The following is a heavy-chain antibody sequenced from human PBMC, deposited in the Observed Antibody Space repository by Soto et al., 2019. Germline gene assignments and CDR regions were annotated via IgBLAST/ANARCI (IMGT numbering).Heavy chain of an antibody. J-gene: IGHJ6*02. CDR3: ARGHYRYAMDV. Sequence: SETLSLTCDVSGGSISTGGYSWNWIRQPPGKGLEWVGYIYHSGSTYDNPSLKSRVTMSVNRSKNQFSLNLTSATAADTAVYFCARGHYRYAMDVWGQGTTVTVSS. V-gene: IGHV4-30-2*01. CDR2: IYHSGST. CDR1: GGSISTGGYS.